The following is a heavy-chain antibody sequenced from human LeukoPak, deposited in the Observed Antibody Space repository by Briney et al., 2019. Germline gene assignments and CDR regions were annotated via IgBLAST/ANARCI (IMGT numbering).Heavy chain of an antibody. CDR2: ISWNSGSI. D-gene: IGHD1-20*01. V-gene: IGHV3-9*01. Sequence: GGSLRLSCAASGFTFDDYAMHWVRQAPGKGLEWFSGISWNSGSIGYADSVKGRITISRDNAKNSLYLQMNSLRAEDTALYYCAKDTGFITGMNLFDYWGQGTLVTVSS. J-gene: IGHJ4*02. CDR1: GFTFDDYA. CDR3: AKDTGFITGMNLFDY.